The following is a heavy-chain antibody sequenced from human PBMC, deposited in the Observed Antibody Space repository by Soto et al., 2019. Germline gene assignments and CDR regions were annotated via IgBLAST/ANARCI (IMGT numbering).Heavy chain of an antibody. D-gene: IGHD2-2*01. J-gene: IGHJ6*01. CDR3: AKRVANCSSNRSSRRYYYYGMDV. Sequence: QVQLQESGPGLVKPSQTLSLTCTVSGGSISSGGYYWSWIRQHPGKGLEWIGYIDYSGSTYYNPSLKSRVTISVDTSKNKLSLKMSTVNAADTAVYYCAKRVANCSSNRSSRRYYYYGMDVWGQGTPVTVSS. CDR2: IDYSGST. CDR1: GGSISSGGYY. V-gene: IGHV4-31*03.